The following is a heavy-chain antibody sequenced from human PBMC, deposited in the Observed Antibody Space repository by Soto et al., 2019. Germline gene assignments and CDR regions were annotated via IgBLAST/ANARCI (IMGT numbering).Heavy chain of an antibody. CDR1: GFTFSSYD. J-gene: IGHJ1*01. Sequence: QVQLVESGGGVVQPGTSLRLSCAASGFTFSSYDMHWVRQAPGKGLEWVAVIWYDGSIKYYADSVRGRFTISRDNSKNSLSLQMNSLRAEDTAVYYCVKALDDGRHWGQGTLVTVSS. CDR3: VKALDDGRH. CDR2: IWYDGSIK. V-gene: IGHV3-30*18.